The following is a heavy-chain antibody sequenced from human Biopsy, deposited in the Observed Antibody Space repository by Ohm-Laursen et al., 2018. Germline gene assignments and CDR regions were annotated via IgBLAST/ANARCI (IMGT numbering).Heavy chain of an antibody. CDR2: IYGGGSPV. J-gene: IGHJ3*01. CDR1: GFAFNLYE. D-gene: IGHD1-26*01. Sequence: GSLRLSCAASGFAFNLYEMNWVRQAPGKGMAWISYIYGGGSPVSYADSVKGRFTISRDNAQNSLYPHMNSLRAEDTAVYYCARLNSGTYDASDLWGQGTMVIVSS. CDR3: ARLNSGTYDASDL. V-gene: IGHV3-48*03.